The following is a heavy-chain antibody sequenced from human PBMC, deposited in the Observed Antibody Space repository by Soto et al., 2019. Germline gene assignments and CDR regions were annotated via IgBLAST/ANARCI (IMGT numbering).Heavy chain of an antibody. V-gene: IGHV4-4*02. Sequence: QVQLQESGPGLVKPSGTLSLTCAVSGGSVSSSNWWSWVRQSPGKGLEWMGEIYHSGSAHYNQSLKSRATISLDKYKNQFSLRLTSVTAADTAVYYCARVPGVVVSADDAFDIWGPGTRVIVSS. D-gene: IGHD2-21*02. CDR2: IYHSGSA. CDR3: ARVPGVVVSADDAFDI. J-gene: IGHJ3*02. CDR1: GGSVSSSNW.